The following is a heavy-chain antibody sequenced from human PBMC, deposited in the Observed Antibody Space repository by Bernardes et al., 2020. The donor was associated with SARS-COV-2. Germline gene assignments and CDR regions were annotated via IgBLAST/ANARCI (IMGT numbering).Heavy chain of an antibody. J-gene: IGHJ4*02. CDR1: GFTFSNSW. CDR3: ARGSGNYYFDV. Sequence: GGSLRLSCAATGFTFSNSWMHWVRQTPEKGLDWVSRINGDGRTTNYADSVKGRFSISRDNAKNTVYLQMNSLRVEDTALYYCARGSGNYYFDVWGQGILVTVSS. V-gene: IGHV3-74*01. D-gene: IGHD1-26*01. CDR2: INGDGRTT.